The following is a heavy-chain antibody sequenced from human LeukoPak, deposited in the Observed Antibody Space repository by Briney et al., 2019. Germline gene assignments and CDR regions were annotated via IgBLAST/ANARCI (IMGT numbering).Heavy chain of an antibody. CDR3: ARSSGSYSLFDY. D-gene: IGHD1-26*01. CDR2: IGTAGDT. V-gene: IGHV3-13*01. J-gene: IGHJ4*02. CDR1: GCTFSSYD. Sequence: PGGSLRLSCAASGCTFSSYDMHWVRQATGKGLEWVSAIGTAGDTYYPGSVKGRFTISRENAKNSLYIQMESLRDGDTAVYYCARSSGSYSLFDYWGQGTLVTVSS.